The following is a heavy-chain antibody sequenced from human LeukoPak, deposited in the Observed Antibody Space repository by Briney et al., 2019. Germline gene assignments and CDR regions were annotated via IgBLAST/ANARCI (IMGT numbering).Heavy chain of an antibody. V-gene: IGHV3-53*01. CDR2: IYSGGST. J-gene: IGHJ4*02. D-gene: IGHD5-12*01. CDR1: GFTVSSNY. Sequence: GGSLRLSCAASGFTVSSNYMSWVRQAPGKGLESVSVIYSGGSTYYADSVKGRFTISRDNSKNTLYLQMNSLRAEDTAVYYCARNGQALYSGYDGWGQGTLVTVSS. CDR3: ARNGQALYSGYDG.